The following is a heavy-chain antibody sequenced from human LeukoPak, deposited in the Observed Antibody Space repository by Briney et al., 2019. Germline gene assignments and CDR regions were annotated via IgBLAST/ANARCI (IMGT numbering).Heavy chain of an antibody. V-gene: IGHV3-30*14. CDR1: GFTVSSNY. Sequence: GGSLRLSCAASGFTVSSNYMSWVRQAPGKGLEWVAVISYDGSNKYYADSVKGRFTISRDNSKNTLYLQMNSLRAEDTAVYYCARLRSSYGFDYWGQGTLVTVSS. J-gene: IGHJ4*02. D-gene: IGHD5-18*01. CDR3: ARLRSSYGFDY. CDR2: ISYDGSNK.